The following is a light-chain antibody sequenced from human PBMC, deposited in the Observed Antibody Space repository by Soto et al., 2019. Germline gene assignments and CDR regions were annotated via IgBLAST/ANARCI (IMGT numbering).Light chain of an antibody. CDR1: SSDVGGDKY. Sequence: QSALTQPTAASGSPGQSAAISGAGTSSDVGGDKYVSWYQQHPGKAPKLMIYDVNXRPSGVPDRFSGSKSGNTASLTISGLQAEDEADYYCCLYAVTFYVFGTGTKVTVL. V-gene: IGLV2-8*01. J-gene: IGLJ1*01. CDR3: CLYAVTFYV. CDR2: DVN.